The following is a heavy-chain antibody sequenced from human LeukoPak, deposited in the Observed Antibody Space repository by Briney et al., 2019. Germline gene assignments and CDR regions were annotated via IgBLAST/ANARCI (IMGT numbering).Heavy chain of an antibody. J-gene: IGHJ6*02. Sequence: PSETLSLTCAVYGGSFSGYYWSWIRQPPGKGLEWIGEINHSGSTNYNPSLRSRVTISVDTSKNQFSLKLSSVTAADTAVYYCASIGSSSRYYYYGMDVWGQGTTVTVSS. CDR2: INHSGST. CDR1: GGSFSGYY. D-gene: IGHD6-13*01. V-gene: IGHV4-34*01. CDR3: ASIGSSSRYYYYGMDV.